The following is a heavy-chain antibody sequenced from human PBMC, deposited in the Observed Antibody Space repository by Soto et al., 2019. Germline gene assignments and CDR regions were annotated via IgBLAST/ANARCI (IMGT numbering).Heavy chain of an antibody. CDR2: IYYSGGT. V-gene: IGHV4-59*01. Sequence: QVQLQELGPGLVKPSETLSLICIVSSGSISNYNWSWVRQPPGKGLEWMGYIYYSGGTRYNPSLKSRVTISVDTSKNQFSLKLSSVIAADTAVYYCARSGSSDHDDAFDIWGQGTMVTVSS. J-gene: IGHJ3*02. CDR1: SGSISNYN. CDR3: ARSGSSDHDDAFDI. D-gene: IGHD3-22*01.